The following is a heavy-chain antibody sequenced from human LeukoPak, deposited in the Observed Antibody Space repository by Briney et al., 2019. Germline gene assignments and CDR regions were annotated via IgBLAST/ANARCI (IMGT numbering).Heavy chain of an antibody. CDR1: GFTFSSYG. V-gene: IGHV3-30*02. CDR3: AKDQGILRGSYYNYFDD. D-gene: IGHD3-10*01. J-gene: IGHJ4*02. Sequence: PGGSLRLSCAASGFTFSSYGMHWVRQAPGKGLEWVAFIRYDGSNKYYADSVKGRFTISRDNSKNTLYLQMNSLRAEDTAVYYCAKDQGILRGSYYNYFDDWGQGTPVTVFS. CDR2: IRYDGSNK.